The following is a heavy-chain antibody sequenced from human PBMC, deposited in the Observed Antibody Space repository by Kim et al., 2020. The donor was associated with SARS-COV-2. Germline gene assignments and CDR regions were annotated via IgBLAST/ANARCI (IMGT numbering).Heavy chain of an antibody. J-gene: IGHJ4*01. Sequence: SVKVSCKASGGTFSSYAISWVRQAPGQGLEWMGRIIPILGIANYAQKFQGRVTITADKSTSTAYMELSSLRSEDTAVYYCARDYLPDYDILTGYSPYYF. CDR2: IIPILGIA. V-gene: IGHV1-69*04. CDR1: GGTFSSYA. D-gene: IGHD3-9*01. CDR3: ARDYLPDYDILTGYSPYYF.